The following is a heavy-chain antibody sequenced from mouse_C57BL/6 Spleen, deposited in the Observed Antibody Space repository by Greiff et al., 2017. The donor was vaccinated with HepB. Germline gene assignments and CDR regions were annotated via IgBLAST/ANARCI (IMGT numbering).Heavy chain of an antibody. V-gene: IGHV5-17*01. J-gene: IGHJ4*01. CDR3: ARQTTVVADYAMDY. CDR1: GFTFSDYG. D-gene: IGHD1-1*01. CDR2: ISSGSSTI. Sequence: EVKLMESGGGLVKPGGSLKLSCAASGFTFSDYGMHWVRQAPEKGLEWVAYISSGSSTIYYADTVKGRFTISRDNAKNTLFLQMTSLRSEDTAMYYCARQTTVVADYAMDYWGQGTSVTVSS.